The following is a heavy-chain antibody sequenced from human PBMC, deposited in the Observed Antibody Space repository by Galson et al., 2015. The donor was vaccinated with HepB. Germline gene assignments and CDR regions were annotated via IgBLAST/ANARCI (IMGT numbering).Heavy chain of an antibody. CDR3: ARSDYYYGMDV. Sequence: SLRLSCAASGFTFSSYWMHWVRQAPGKGLVWVSRIDSDGSSTSYADSVKGRFTISRDNAKNTLYLQMNSLRAEDTAVYYCARSDYYYGMDVWGQGTTVTVSS. CDR2: IDSDGSST. J-gene: IGHJ6*02. V-gene: IGHV3-74*01. CDR1: GFTFSSYW.